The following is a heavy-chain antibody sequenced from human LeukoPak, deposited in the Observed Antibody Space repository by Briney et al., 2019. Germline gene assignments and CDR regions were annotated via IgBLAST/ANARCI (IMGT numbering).Heavy chain of an antibody. D-gene: IGHD6-13*01. J-gene: IGHJ5*01. V-gene: IGHV4-39*01. CDR2: SYYSGST. CDR1: GGSTSSSSYY. CDR3: ARHWDGTDS. Sequence: SETLSLTCTVSGGSTSSSSYYWGWIRQPPGKGLEWIESSYYSGSTYYNPSLKSRVTISVDTSKNQFSLKLSSVTAADTAVYYCARHWDGTDSWGQGTLVTVSS.